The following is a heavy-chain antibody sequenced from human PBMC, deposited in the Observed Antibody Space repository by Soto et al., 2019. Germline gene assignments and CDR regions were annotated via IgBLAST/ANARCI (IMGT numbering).Heavy chain of an antibody. Sequence: QVQLVESGGGVVQPGRSLRLSCEASVFRFNKYPMHWVRQSPGKGLEWVAIISYEGSDKFYSDSVKGRFTISRDNSRNTLYLHMNSLRAEDTAVYYCARNERGYTYGTIDYWGQGTLVTVSS. CDR3: ARNERGYTYGTIDY. J-gene: IGHJ4*02. CDR1: VFRFNKYP. V-gene: IGHV3-30-3*01. D-gene: IGHD5-18*01. CDR2: ISYEGSDK.